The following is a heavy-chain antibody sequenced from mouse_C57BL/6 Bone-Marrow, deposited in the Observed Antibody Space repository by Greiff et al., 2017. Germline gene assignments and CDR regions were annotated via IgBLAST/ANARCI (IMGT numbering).Heavy chain of an antibody. J-gene: IGHJ3*01. V-gene: IGHV5-16*01. D-gene: IGHD2-2*01. CDR3: ARRDYYGYDVGFAY. CDR2: INYDGSST. CDR1: GFTFSDYY. Sequence: VQVVESEGGLVQPGSSMKLSCTASGFTFSDYYMAWVRQVPEKGLEWVANINYDGSSTYYLDSLKSRFIISRDNAKNILYLQMSSLKSEDTATYYCARRDYYGYDVGFAYWGQGTLVTVSA.